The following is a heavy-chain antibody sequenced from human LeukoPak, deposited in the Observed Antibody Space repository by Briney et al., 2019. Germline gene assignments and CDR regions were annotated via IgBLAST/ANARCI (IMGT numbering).Heavy chain of an antibody. CDR1: GGSISSYY. Sequence: PSETLSLTCTVSGGSISSYYWTWIRQPPGKGLEWIGYIYYSGSTNYNPSLKSRVTISVDTPKNQFSLKLSSVTAADTAGDYCAAGGERSRIIRYWGQGTLVTVSS. CDR2: IYYSGST. CDR3: AAGGERSRIIRY. V-gene: IGHV4-59*01. J-gene: IGHJ4*02. D-gene: IGHD3-16*01.